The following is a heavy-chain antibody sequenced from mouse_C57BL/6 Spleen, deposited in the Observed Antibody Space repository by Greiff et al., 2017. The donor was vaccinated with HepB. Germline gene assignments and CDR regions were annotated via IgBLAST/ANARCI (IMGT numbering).Heavy chain of an antibody. V-gene: IGHV1-15*01. D-gene: IGHD2-5*01. Sequence: VQRVESGAELVRPGASVTLSCKASGYTFTDYEMHWVKQTPVHGLEWIGAIDPETGGTAYNQKFKGKAILTADKSSSTAYMELRSLTSEDSAVYYCTGYSNRYYFDYWGQGTTLTVSS. CDR1: GYTFTDYE. J-gene: IGHJ2*01. CDR2: IDPETGGT. CDR3: TGYSNRYYFDY.